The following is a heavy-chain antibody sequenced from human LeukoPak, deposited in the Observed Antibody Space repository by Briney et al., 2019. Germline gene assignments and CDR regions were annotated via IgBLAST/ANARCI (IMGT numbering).Heavy chain of an antibody. CDR3: ARANDYGGIGH. J-gene: IGHJ4*02. CDR2: LSSSSSYI. D-gene: IGHD4-23*01. V-gene: IGHV3-21*01. CDR1: GFTFSSYS. Sequence: GGSLRLSCAASGFTFSSYSMNWVRQAPGKGLEWVSSLSSSSSYIYYADSVKGRFTISRDNAKNSLYLQMNSLRAEDTAVYYCARANDYGGIGHWGQGTLVTVSS.